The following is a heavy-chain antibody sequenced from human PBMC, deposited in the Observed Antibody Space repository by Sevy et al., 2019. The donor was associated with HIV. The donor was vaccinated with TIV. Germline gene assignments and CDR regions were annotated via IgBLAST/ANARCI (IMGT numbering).Heavy chain of an antibody. V-gene: IGHV4-59*01. J-gene: IGHJ4*02. D-gene: IGHD5-18*01. CDR2: IYDGGTT. CDR1: GAAISGYF. CDR3: ARGLQLWLGHFDY. Sequence: SETLSLTCAVSGAAISGYFWSWVRQPPGKGLEWLGYIYDGGTTNYNPSLDSRLTISVDTSKNQFSLKLSSVTAADTAVYYRARGLQLWLGHFDYWGQGTLVTVSS.